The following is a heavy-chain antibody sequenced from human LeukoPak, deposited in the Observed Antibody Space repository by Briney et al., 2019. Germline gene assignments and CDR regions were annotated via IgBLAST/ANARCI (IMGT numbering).Heavy chain of an antibody. Sequence: GGSLRLSCAASGFTFSSYSMNWVRQAPGKGLEWVSSISSSSSYIYYADSVKGRFTISRDNAKNSLYLQMNSPRTEDTALYHCARVGGPSHYGGETYYMDVWGKGTTVTISS. D-gene: IGHD4-23*01. CDR1: GFTFSSYS. J-gene: IGHJ6*03. CDR3: ARVGGPSHYGGETYYMDV. CDR2: ISSSSSYI. V-gene: IGHV3-21*04.